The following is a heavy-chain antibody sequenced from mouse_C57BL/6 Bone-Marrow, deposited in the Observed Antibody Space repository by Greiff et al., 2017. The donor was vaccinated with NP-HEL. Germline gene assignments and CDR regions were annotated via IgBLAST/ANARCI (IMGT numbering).Heavy chain of an antibody. D-gene: IGHD2-4*01. J-gene: IGHJ3*01. CDR3: ARDDYGFAY. CDR2: INPTNGGT. CDR1: GSTFTDYN. Sequence: VQLQQSGPELVKPGASVKIPCKASGSTFTDYNLDWVKQSHGKSLEWIGDINPTNGGTIYNQKFKGKATLTVDKSSRTAYMELRSLTSEDTAVYYCARDDYGFAYWGQGTLVTVSA. V-gene: IGHV1-18*01.